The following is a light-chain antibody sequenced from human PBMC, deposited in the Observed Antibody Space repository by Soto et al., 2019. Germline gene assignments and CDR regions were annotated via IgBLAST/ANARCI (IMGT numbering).Light chain of an antibody. CDR1: SSDVGTYNY. Sequence: QSVLTQPASVSGSLGQSITISCTGTSSDVGTYNYVSWYQHHPGKAPRLMIYEVTNRPSGVSNRFSGSKSGNTASLTISGLQAEDEADYYCSSYSTSSILYVFGTGTKVTVL. J-gene: IGLJ1*01. V-gene: IGLV2-14*01. CDR2: EVT. CDR3: SSYSTSSILYV.